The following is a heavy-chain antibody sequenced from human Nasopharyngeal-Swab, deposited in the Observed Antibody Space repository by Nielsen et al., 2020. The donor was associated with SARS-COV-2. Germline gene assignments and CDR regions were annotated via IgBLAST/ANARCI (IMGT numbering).Heavy chain of an antibody. Sequence: GESLKISCAASGFTFSSYDMHWVRQATGKGLEWVSAIGTAGDTYYPGSVKGRFTISRENAKNSLYLQMNSLRAEDTAVYYCARGLIRGIAAGWAISLSSNWFDPWGQGTLVTVSS. V-gene: IGHV3-13*01. D-gene: IGHD6-13*01. CDR3: ARGLIRGIAAGWAISLSSNWFDP. CDR2: IGTAGDT. CDR1: GFTFSSYD. J-gene: IGHJ5*02.